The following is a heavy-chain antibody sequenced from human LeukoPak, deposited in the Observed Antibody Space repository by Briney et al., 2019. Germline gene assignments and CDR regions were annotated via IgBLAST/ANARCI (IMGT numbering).Heavy chain of an antibody. V-gene: IGHV4-39*07. J-gene: IGHJ4*02. CDR3: ARGSYDSPFDY. CDR2: IYYSGST. D-gene: IGHD3-22*01. CDR1: GGSISSSSYY. Sequence: SETLSLTCTVSGGSISSSSYYWGWIRQPPGKGLEWIGSIYYSGSTYYNPSLKSRVTISVDTSKNQFSLKLSSVTAADTAVYYCARGSYDSPFDYWGQGTLVTVSS.